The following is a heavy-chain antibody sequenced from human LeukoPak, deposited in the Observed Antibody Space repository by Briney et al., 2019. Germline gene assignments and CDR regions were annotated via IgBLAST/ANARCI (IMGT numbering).Heavy chain of an antibody. CDR3: AKDYGDYVRTFDY. J-gene: IGHJ4*02. Sequence: PGGSLRLSCAASGFTFSDYYMSWIRQAPGKGLEWVSYISSSGSTIYYADSVKGRFTISRDNSKNTLYLQMNSLRAEDTAVYYCAKDYGDYVRTFDYWGQGTLVTVSS. D-gene: IGHD4-17*01. CDR1: GFTFSDYY. CDR2: ISSSGSTI. V-gene: IGHV3-11*01.